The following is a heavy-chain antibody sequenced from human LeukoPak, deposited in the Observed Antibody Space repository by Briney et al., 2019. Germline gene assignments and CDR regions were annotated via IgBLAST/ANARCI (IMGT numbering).Heavy chain of an antibody. Sequence: GGSLRLSCAASGFTFSSYGMHWVRQAPGKGLEWVAVISYDGSNKYYADSVKGRFTISRDNSKNTLYLQMNSLRAEDTAVYYCAKSFSSSSADWYFDLWGRGTLVTVSS. V-gene: IGHV3-30*12. J-gene: IGHJ2*01. CDR2: ISYDGSNK. CDR3: AKSFSSSSADWYFDL. D-gene: IGHD6-6*01. CDR1: GFTFSSYG.